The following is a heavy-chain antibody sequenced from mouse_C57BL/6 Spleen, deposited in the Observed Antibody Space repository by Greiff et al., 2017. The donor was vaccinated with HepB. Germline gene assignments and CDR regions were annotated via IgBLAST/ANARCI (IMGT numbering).Heavy chain of an antibody. CDR3: AAGLLHYFDY. CDR2: IDPDDGGT. V-gene: IGHV14-2*01. Sequence: LQQSGADLVKPGAYLKLSCKASGFNIKDYYMHWVKQRTEQGLEWIGRIDPDDGGTKYDPKFQGKATITADTSSNTAHMQLSSLTSEDTAVYYCAAGLLHYFDYWGQGTTLTVSS. CDR1: GFNIKDYY. J-gene: IGHJ2*01. D-gene: IGHD1-1*01.